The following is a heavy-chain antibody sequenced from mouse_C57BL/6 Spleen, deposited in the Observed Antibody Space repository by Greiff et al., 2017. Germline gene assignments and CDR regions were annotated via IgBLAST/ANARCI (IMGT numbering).Heavy chain of an antibody. V-gene: IGHV1-64*01. Sequence: QVQLQQPGAELVKPGASVKLSCKASGYTFTSYWMHWVKQRPGHGLEWIGMIHPNSGSTNYNEKFKSKATLTVDKSSSTAYMQLSSLTSEDSAVYYCAIYYGSSYWYFDVWGTGTTVTVSS. CDR2: IHPNSGST. CDR1: GYTFTSYW. D-gene: IGHD1-1*01. J-gene: IGHJ1*03. CDR3: AIYYGSSYWYFDV.